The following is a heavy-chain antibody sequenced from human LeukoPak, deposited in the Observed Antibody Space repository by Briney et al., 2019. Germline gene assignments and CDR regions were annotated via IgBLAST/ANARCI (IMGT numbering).Heavy chain of an antibody. CDR2: IRKDGSEK. CDR1: GFTFEIYW. V-gene: IGHV3-7*04. CDR3: ARHWEGVESDAFDI. Sequence: GGSLRRSCAASGFTFEIYWMSWVRQAPGKGLEWVANIRKDGSEKNYVDSVKGRFTISRDNAKNSLYLQMNSLRADDTALYYCARHWEGVESDAFDIWGQGTMVTVSS. J-gene: IGHJ3*02. D-gene: IGHD1-26*01.